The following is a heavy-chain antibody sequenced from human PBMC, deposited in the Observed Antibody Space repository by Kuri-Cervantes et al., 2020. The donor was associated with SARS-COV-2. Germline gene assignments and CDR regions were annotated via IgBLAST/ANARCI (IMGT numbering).Heavy chain of an antibody. D-gene: IGHD2-2*01. CDR1: GFTFSSYD. V-gene: IGHV3-13*04. J-gene: IGHJ4*02. Sequence: GGSLRLSCAASGFTFSSYDMHWVRQATGKGLEWVSAIGTAGDTYYPGSVKGRFTISRENAKNSLYLQMNSLRAEDTAVYFCARDTPYCSSNTCSDFWGQGTLVTVSS. CDR2: IGTAGDT. CDR3: ARDTPYCSSNTCSDF.